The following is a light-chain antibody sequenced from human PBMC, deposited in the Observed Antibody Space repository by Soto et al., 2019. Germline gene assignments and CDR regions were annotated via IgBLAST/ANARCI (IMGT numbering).Light chain of an antibody. CDR3: SSYTSRSTRLYV. CDR1: SSDVGGYNY. CDR2: DVS. V-gene: IGLV2-14*01. J-gene: IGLJ1*01. Sequence: QSVLTQPASVSGSPGQSITISCTGTSSDVGGYNYVSWYQQHPGKAPKLMIYDVSNRPSGVSNRFSGSKSGNTASLTISGLQAEDEADYYCSSYTSRSTRLYVFGTGTKLTVL.